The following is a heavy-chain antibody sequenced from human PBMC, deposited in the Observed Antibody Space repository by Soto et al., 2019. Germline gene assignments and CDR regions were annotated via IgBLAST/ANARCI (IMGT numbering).Heavy chain of an antibody. J-gene: IGHJ5*02. CDR3: ARDPMTSNWFDP. CDR2: ISHVGST. D-gene: IGHD2-21*02. CDR1: GGSFSGYY. Sequence: ASETLSLTCAVYGGSFSGYYWSWIRQPPGKGLEWIGEISHVGSTNYNPSLKSRVTMSVDTSKNQFSLKLSSVTAADTAVYYCARDPMTSNWFDPWGQGTLVTVSS. V-gene: IGHV4-34*01.